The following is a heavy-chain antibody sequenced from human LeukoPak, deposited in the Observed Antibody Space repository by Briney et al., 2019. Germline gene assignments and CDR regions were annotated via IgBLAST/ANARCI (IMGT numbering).Heavy chain of an antibody. CDR2: ISYDGSNK. D-gene: IGHD3-3*01. Sequence: PGRSLRLSCAASEFTFSTHAIHWVRQAPGKGLEWVAVISYDGSNKYYADSVKGRFTISRDNSKNMLYLQMNSLRAEDTAVYYCARDRDNYDFWSGLTSHYFDYWGQGTLVTVSS. J-gene: IGHJ4*02. V-gene: IGHV3-30*04. CDR3: ARDRDNYDFWSGLTSHYFDY. CDR1: EFTFSTHA.